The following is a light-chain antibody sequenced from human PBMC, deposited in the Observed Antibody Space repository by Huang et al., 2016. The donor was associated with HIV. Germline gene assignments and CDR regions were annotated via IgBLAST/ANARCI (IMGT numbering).Light chain of an antibody. J-gene: IGKJ2*01. CDR3: QQHSNWPPIT. V-gene: IGKV3-11*01. CDR1: QSVSSY. CDR2: DAS. Sequence: EIVLTQSPATLSLSPGERATLPCRASQSVSSYLAWYQQKPGQAPRLLIYDASNRATGIPARFSGSGSGTDFTLTISSLEPEDFAVYYCQQHSNWPPITFGQGTKLEIK.